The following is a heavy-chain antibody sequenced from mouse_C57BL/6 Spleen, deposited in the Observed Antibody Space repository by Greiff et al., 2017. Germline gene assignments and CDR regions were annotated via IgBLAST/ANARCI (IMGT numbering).Heavy chain of an antibody. CDR3: AWGNSFAY. Sequence: DVHLVESGGGLVKPGGSLKLSCAASGFTFSDYGMHWVRQAPAKGLEWVAYISSGSSTIYYADTVKGRFTISRDNAKNTLFLQMTSLRSEDTAMYYCAWGNSFAYWGQGTLVTVSA. D-gene: IGHD2-1*01. V-gene: IGHV5-17*01. CDR1: GFTFSDYG. CDR2: ISSGSSTI. J-gene: IGHJ3*01.